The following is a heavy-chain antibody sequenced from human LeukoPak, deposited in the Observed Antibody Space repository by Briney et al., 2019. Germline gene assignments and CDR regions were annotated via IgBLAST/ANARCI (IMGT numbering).Heavy chain of an antibody. CDR3: TTDPKYYGSGSYYNVLDY. D-gene: IGHD3-10*01. Sequence: GGPLRLSCAASGFTFSNAWMSWVRQAPGKGLEWVGRIKSKTDGGTTDYAAPVKGRFTISRDDSKNTLYLQMNSLKTEDTAVYYCTTDPKYYGSGSYYNVLDYWGQGTLVTVSS. V-gene: IGHV3-15*01. CDR2: IKSKTDGGTT. CDR1: GFTFSNAW. J-gene: IGHJ4*02.